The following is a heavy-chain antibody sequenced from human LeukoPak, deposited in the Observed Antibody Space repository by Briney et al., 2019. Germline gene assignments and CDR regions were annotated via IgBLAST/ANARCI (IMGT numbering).Heavy chain of an antibody. CDR1: GGSINSGDSY. J-gene: IGHJ4*02. D-gene: IGHD3-10*01. CDR3: VRVPYGSGTYYFDY. V-gene: IGHV4-30-4*01. CDR2: ISYSGTP. Sequence: PSETLSLTCTVSGGSINSGDSYWSWIRQPPGKSLEWIGYISYSGTPYYNPSLRGRVAISGDTSDNQFFLRLGSVTAADTAVYYCVRVPYGSGTYYFDYWGQGILVTVSS.